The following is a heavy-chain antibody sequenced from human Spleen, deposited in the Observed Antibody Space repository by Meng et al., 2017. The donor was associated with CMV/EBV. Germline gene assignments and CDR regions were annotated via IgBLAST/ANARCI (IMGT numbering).Heavy chain of an antibody. Sequence: GGSLRLSCAASGFTFTTYAMTWVRQAPGKGLEWVSAISGSGRSTYYADSLKGRFTVSRDNSKNSLYLQMNSLRAEDTAVYHCARVLASSGHVGHHYFYGLDVWGQGTTVTVSS. CDR2: ISGSGRST. CDR3: ARVLASSGHVGHHYFYGLDV. V-gene: IGHV3-23*01. D-gene: IGHD3-22*01. CDR1: GFTFTTYA. J-gene: IGHJ6*02.